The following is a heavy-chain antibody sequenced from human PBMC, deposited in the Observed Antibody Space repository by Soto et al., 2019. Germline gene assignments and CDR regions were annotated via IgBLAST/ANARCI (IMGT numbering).Heavy chain of an antibody. CDR3: ARSLGDCVWEYRGYDGPWSFDL. CDR2: INWNGGST. V-gene: IGHV3-20*01. Sequence: EVQLVESGGGVVRPGGSLRLSCAASGFTFDDYGMSWVRQAPGKGLEWVSGINWNGGSTGYADSVKGRFTISRDNDKNSLELQMNSLRAEDTALYHCARSLGDCVWEYRGYDGPWSFDLWGRGTLVTGSS. D-gene: IGHD5-12*01. CDR1: GFTFDDYG. J-gene: IGHJ2*01.